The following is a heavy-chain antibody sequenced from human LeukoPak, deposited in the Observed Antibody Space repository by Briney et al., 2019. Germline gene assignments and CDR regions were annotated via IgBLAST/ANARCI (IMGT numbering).Heavy chain of an antibody. Sequence: GSLRLSCAASGFIFRDYTMTWVRQAPGKGLEWVSHIGSSGDDIRYADSVKGRFTISRDDAKNSLFLQMYSLRAEDTAVYYCARDKDWAFDYWGQGTLVTVSS. V-gene: IGHV3-21*05. CDR1: GFIFRDYT. J-gene: IGHJ4*02. CDR3: ARDKDWAFDY. D-gene: IGHD3/OR15-3a*01. CDR2: IGSSGDDI.